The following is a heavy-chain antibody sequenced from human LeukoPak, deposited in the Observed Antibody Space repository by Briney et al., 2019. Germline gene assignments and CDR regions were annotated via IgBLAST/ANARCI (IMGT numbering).Heavy chain of an antibody. CDR1: GFSFTNAW. CDR2: IYSGGST. D-gene: IGHD2-2*01. V-gene: IGHV3-66*02. Sequence: GGSLRLSCADSGFSFTNAWMSWVRQAPGKGLEWVSIIYSGGSTKYADSVRGRFTISRDNSKNTLYLQMNNVGAEETAVYYCARGPRDCSSGTCYYYYYMDVWGKGTTVTVSS. J-gene: IGHJ6*03. CDR3: ARGPRDCSSGTCYYYYYMDV.